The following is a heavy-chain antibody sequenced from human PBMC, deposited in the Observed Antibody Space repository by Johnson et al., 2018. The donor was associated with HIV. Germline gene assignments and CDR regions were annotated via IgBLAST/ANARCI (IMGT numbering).Heavy chain of an antibody. Sequence: QVQLVESGGGVVQPGGSLRLSCAASGFTLSSYGMHWVRQAPGKGLEWVAVISYDGSNKYYADSVKGRFTISRHNSKNTLYLQMNSLRAEDTAVYYCAGGPTPGVAARGALGGAFDIWGQGTMVTVSS. CDR1: GFTLSSYG. V-gene: IGHV3-30*19. J-gene: IGHJ3*02. D-gene: IGHD6-6*01. CDR2: ISYDGSNK. CDR3: AGGPTPGVAARGALGGAFDI.